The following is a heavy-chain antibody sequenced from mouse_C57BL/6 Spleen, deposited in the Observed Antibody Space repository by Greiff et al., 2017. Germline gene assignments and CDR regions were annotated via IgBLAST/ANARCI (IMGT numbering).Heavy chain of an antibody. D-gene: IGHD1-1*01. CDR3: ARDRTTVVAWYFDY. V-gene: IGHV5-4*01. CDR1: GFTFSSYA. Sequence: VQLKESGGGLVKPGGSLKLSCAASGFTFSSYAMSWVRQTPEKRLEWVATISDGGSYTYYPDNVKGRFTISRDNAKNNLYLQMRHLKSEDTALYYCARDRTTVVAWYFDYWCQGATLAVS. CDR2: ISDGGSYT. J-gene: IGHJ2*01.